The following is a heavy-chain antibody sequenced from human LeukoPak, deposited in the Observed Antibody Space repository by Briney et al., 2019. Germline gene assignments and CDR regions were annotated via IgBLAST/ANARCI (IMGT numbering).Heavy chain of an antibody. CDR3: ARDRGSSSVQGY. V-gene: IGHV1-46*01. CDR2: INPSGGST. Sequence: GASVTVSFKASGYTFTSYYMHWVRQAPGQGLEWMGIINPSGGSTSYAQKFQGRVTMTRDMSTSTVYMELSSLRSEDTAVYYCARDRGSSSVQGYWGQGTLVTVSS. J-gene: IGHJ4*02. D-gene: IGHD6-6*01. CDR1: GYTFTSYY.